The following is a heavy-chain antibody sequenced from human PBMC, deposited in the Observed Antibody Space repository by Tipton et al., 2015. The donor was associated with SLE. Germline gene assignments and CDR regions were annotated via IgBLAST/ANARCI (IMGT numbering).Heavy chain of an antibody. D-gene: IGHD3-3*01. Sequence: TLSLTCTVSGGSISSSSYYWGWIRQPPGKGLEWIGEINHSGSTNYNPSLKSRVTISVDTSKNQFSLKLSPVTAADTAVYYCARVRPPLSIFGVVKGTDYYYMDVWGKGTTVTVSS. CDR3: ARVRPPLSIFGVVKGTDYYYMDV. CDR1: GGSISSSSYY. CDR2: INHSGST. J-gene: IGHJ6*03. V-gene: IGHV4-39*07.